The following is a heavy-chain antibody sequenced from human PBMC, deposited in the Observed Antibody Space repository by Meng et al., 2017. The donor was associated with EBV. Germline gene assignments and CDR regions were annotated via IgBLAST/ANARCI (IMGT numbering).Heavy chain of an antibody. CDR2: ISYDGSNK. J-gene: IGHJ4*02. Sequence: VEAWGGVVQPGRSLRLSCAASGFTFSSYAMHWVRQAPGKGLEWVAVISYDGSNKYYADSVKGRFTISRDNSKNTLYLQMNSLRAEDTAVYYCARDPDSSGWYYFDYWGQGTLVTVSS. CDR1: GFTFSSYA. CDR3: ARDPDSSGWYYFDY. V-gene: IGHV3-30-3*01. D-gene: IGHD6-19*01.